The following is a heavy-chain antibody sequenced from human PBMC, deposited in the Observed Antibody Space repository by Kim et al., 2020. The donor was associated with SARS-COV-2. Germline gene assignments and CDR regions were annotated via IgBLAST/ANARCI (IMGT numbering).Heavy chain of an antibody. J-gene: IGHJ4*02. V-gene: IGHV3-30*18. CDR2: ISYDGSNK. D-gene: IGHD6-13*01. CDR1: GFTFSSYG. Sequence: GGSLRLSCAASGFTFSSYGMHWVRKAPGKGLEWVAVISYDGSNKYYADSVKGRFTISRDNSKNTLYLQMNSLRAEDTAVYYCAKDPSRLYSSSPANYWGQGTLVTDSS. CDR3: AKDPSRLYSSSPANY.